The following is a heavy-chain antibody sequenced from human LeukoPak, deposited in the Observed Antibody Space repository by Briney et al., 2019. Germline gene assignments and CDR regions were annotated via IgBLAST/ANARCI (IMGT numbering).Heavy chain of an antibody. CDR3: ARANFDLVGGYSYVYDFDY. CDR2: ISSSGRTI. J-gene: IGHJ4*02. V-gene: IGHV3-48*03. D-gene: IGHD5-18*01. CDR1: GFTFSIYE. Sequence: GGSLRLSCAASGFTFSIYEMNWVRQAPGERLEWVSHISSSGRTIYYAHSVKGRFTVYRDNAKNSLYLQMNSLSAEYTAVYYCARANFDLVGGYSYVYDFDYWGQGTLVTVSS.